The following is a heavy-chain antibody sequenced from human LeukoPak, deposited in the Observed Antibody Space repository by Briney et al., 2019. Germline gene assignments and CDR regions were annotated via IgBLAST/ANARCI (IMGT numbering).Heavy chain of an antibody. D-gene: IGHD2-15*01. J-gene: IGHJ3*02. CDR2: INHSGST. V-gene: IGHV4-30-4*01. Sequence: SQTLPLTCTVSGGSVSSGDYYWSWIRQPPGKGLEWIGEINHSGSTNYNPSLKSRVTISVDTSKNQFSLKLSSVTAADTAVYYCARGRRDLGYCSGGSCYSGNAFDIWGQGTMVTVSS. CDR3: ARGRRDLGYCSGGSCYSGNAFDI. CDR1: GGSVSSGDYY.